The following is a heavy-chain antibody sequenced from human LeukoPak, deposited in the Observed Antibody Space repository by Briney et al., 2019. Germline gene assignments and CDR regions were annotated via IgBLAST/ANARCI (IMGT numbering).Heavy chain of an antibody. Sequence: KPGGSLRLSCAASGFTFSDYYMSWIRQAPGKGLEWVSYISCSSSYTNYADSVKGRFTISRDNAKNSLYLQMNSLRAEDTAVYYCARYSSSWEDFDYWGQGTLVTVSS. D-gene: IGHD6-13*01. CDR3: ARYSSSWEDFDY. CDR1: GFTFSDYY. CDR2: ISCSSSYT. J-gene: IGHJ4*02. V-gene: IGHV3-11*03.